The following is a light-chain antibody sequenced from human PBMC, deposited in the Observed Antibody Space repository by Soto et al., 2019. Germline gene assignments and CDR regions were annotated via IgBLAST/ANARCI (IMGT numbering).Light chain of an antibody. J-gene: IGKJ1*01. CDR1: QSVNSN. V-gene: IGKV3-15*01. CDR3: QQYNNWPRT. CDR2: GAS. Sequence: EIVRTQSPSTLSVSPGERATLSCRASQSVNSNLAWYQQKPGQAPRLLIYGASTRANGIPARFSGSGSGTEVTLTISSLQSEDFAVYYCQQYNNWPRTFGQGTKVEIK.